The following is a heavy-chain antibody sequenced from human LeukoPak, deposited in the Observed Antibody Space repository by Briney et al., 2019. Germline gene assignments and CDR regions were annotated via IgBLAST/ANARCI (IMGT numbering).Heavy chain of an antibody. J-gene: IGHJ5*02. D-gene: IGHD3-22*01. CDR1: GFTFSSYA. CDR2: ISGSGGST. Sequence: GGSLRPSCAASGFTFSSYAMSWVRQAPGKGLEWVSAISGSGGSTYYADSVKGRFTISRDNSKNTLYLQMNSLRAEDTAVYYCAKDPYDSSGYQNWFDPWGQGTLVTVSS. CDR3: AKDPYDSSGYQNWFDP. V-gene: IGHV3-23*01.